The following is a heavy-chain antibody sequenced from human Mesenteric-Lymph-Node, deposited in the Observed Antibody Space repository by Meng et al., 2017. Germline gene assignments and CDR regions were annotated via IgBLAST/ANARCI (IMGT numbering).Heavy chain of an antibody. CDR2: IIPIFGTA. CDR1: GFTFSSYG. Sequence: KISCAASGFTFSSYGMHWVRQAPGQGLEWMGGIIPIFGTANYAQKFQGRVTITTDESTSTAYMELSSLRSEDTAVYYCARGPIAVAGIYYYYGMDVWGQGTTVTVSS. V-gene: IGHV1-69*05. CDR3: ARGPIAVAGIYYYYGMDV. J-gene: IGHJ6*02. D-gene: IGHD6-19*01.